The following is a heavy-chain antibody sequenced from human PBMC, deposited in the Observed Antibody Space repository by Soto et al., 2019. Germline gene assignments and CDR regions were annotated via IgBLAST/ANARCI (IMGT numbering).Heavy chain of an antibody. CDR2: IYYSGST. CDR3: ARGPTVTTVPYYYYMDV. J-gene: IGHJ6*03. V-gene: IGHV4-59*08. D-gene: IGHD4-4*01. CDR1: GGSISSYY. Sequence: SETLSLTCTVSGGSISSYYWSWIRQPPGKGLEWIGYIYYSGSTNYNPSLKSRVTISVDTSKNQFSLKLSSVTAADTAVYYCARGPTVTTVPYYYYMDVWGQGTTVTVSS.